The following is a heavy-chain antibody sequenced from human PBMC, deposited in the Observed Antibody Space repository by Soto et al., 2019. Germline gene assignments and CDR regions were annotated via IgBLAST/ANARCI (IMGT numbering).Heavy chain of an antibody. J-gene: IGHJ5*02. V-gene: IGHV3-48*02. Sequence: GGSLRLSCAASGFTFSSYSMNWVRQAPGKGLEWVSYISSSSSTIYYADSVKGRFTISRDNAKNSLYLQMNSLRDQDTAVYYCARENYGDYLNWFDPWGQGTLVTVSS. CDR2: ISSSSSTI. CDR1: GFTFSSYS. D-gene: IGHD4-17*01. CDR3: ARENYGDYLNWFDP.